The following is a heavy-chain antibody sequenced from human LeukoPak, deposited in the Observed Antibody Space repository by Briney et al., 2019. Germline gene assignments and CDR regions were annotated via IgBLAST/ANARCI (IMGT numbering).Heavy chain of an antibody. CDR2: ISSSSSYI. Sequence: GGSLRLSCAASGFTFSSYSMNWVRQAPGKGLEWVSSISSSSSYIYYADSVKGRFTISRDNAKNSLYLQMNSLRAEDTAVYYCARDPVYGWHYFDYWGQGTLVTVSS. D-gene: IGHD5/OR15-5a*01. V-gene: IGHV3-21*01. CDR1: GFTFSSYS. J-gene: IGHJ4*02. CDR3: ARDPVYGWHYFDY.